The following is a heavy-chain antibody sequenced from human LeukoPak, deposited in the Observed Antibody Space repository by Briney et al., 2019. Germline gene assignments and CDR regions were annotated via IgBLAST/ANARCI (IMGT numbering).Heavy chain of an antibody. Sequence: GGSLRLSCAASGFTFSSYSMNWVRQAPGKGLEWVSSISSSSSYIYYADSVKGRFTISRDNSKNTLYLHMNSLRAEDTAVYYCASPYYYDSSGYYYGPDYWGQGTLVTVSS. J-gene: IGHJ4*02. CDR3: ASPYYYDSSGYYYGPDY. CDR1: GFTFSSYS. V-gene: IGHV3-21*01. CDR2: ISSSSSYI. D-gene: IGHD3-22*01.